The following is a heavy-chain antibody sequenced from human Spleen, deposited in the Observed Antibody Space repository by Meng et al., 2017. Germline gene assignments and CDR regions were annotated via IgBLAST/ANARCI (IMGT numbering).Heavy chain of an antibody. CDR1: GGSISGYY. CDR3: ARHPQFGTTMIEY. Sequence: QVQLQEPGPGLVQPSETLSLTCTVSGGSISGYYWSWIRQPPGKELEWIGYIHYSGSTNYKPSLKSRVTISVDTSKNQFSLKLSPVTAADTAVYYCARHPQFGTTMIEYWGQGTLVTVSS. CDR2: IHYSGST. D-gene: IGHD1-7*01. J-gene: IGHJ4*02. V-gene: IGHV4-59*08.